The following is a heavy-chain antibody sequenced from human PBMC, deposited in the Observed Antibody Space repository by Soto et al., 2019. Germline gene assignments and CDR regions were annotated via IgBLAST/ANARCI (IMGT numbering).Heavy chain of an antibody. D-gene: IGHD2-8*01. CDR1: GGSTRSSSYY. CDR2: IHHSGTT. Sequence: PSETLSLTCTVSGGSTRSSSYYWGWIRQPPGKGLEWIGSIHHSGTTFYNLSLKSRVTISVDTSKNQISLKVTSVTAADTAVYYCARQYCTNGICYPGAKWFDPWGQGTLVTVSS. V-gene: IGHV4-39*01. CDR3: ARQYCTNGICYPGAKWFDP. J-gene: IGHJ5*02.